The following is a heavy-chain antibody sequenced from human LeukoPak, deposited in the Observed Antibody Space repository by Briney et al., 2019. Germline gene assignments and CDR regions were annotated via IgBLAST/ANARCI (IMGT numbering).Heavy chain of an antibody. CDR3: AGLVGRYSSGLYYYYFDY. J-gene: IGHJ4*02. CDR2: MYLSGTT. V-gene: IGHV4-4*02. D-gene: IGHD3-22*01. CDR1: GDSINSLDL. Sequence: TPSGTLSLTCTVSGDSINSLDLWSWVRQPPGKGLEWIGEMYLSGTTHSNPSVKSRVTISIDKSKNQFFLNLSSVTAADTAVYYCAGLVGRYSSGLYYYYFDYWGQGTLVTVSS.